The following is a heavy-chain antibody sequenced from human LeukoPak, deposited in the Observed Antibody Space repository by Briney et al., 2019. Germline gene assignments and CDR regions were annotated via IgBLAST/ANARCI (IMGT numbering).Heavy chain of an antibody. V-gene: IGHV3-23*01. CDR3: AKRVAASEPGFDS. J-gene: IGHJ4*02. CDR1: GFTFSSYA. D-gene: IGHD2-15*01. Sequence: GGSLRLSCAASGFTFSSYAMSWVRQAPGRGLEWVSAINANGRATYYADSVKGRFTLSRDNSKSTLYLHMNSLNVEDTAVYYCAKRVAASEPGFDSWGRGTLVSVSS. CDR2: INANGRAT.